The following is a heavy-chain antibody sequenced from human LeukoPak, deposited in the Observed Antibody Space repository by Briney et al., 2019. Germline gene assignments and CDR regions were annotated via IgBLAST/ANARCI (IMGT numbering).Heavy chain of an antibody. Sequence: GGSLRLSCAVSGFTFSNYALHWARQPPGKGLEWVAVISYDGNYQYYADSVKGRFTLSRDDSQKTLFLRMNDLRPDDTAVYYCARVLGVGYGATNLAYWGQGTLVTVSS. CDR3: ARVLGVGYGATNLAY. J-gene: IGHJ4*02. CDR2: ISYDGNYQ. CDR1: GFTFSNYA. D-gene: IGHD1-26*01. V-gene: IGHV3-30-3*01.